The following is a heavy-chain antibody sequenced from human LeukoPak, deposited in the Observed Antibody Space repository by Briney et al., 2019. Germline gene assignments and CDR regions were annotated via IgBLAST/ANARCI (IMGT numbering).Heavy chain of an antibody. CDR3: AKGVRIVGARFYFDY. Sequence: GGSLRLSCAASGFTFSSYAMSWVRQAPGKGREWVSAISGSGGSTYYAGSVKGRFTISRDNSKNTLYLQMNSLRAEDTAVYYCAKGVRIVGARFYFDYWGQGTLVTVSS. V-gene: IGHV3-23*01. CDR1: GFTFSSYA. D-gene: IGHD1-26*01. CDR2: ISGSGGST. J-gene: IGHJ4*02.